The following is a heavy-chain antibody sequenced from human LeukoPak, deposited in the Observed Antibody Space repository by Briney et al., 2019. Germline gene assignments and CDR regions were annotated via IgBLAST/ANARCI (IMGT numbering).Heavy chain of an antibody. V-gene: IGHV3-23*01. J-gene: IGHJ6*03. CDR2: ISGSGGIT. CDR3: ARYGSSAYYYYYYMDV. CDR1: GFTFSSYA. D-gene: IGHD6-6*01. Sequence: GGSLRLSCAASGFTFSSYAMSWVRQAPGKGLEWVSAISGSGGITYYADSVKGRFTISRDNSKNTLYLQMNSLRAEDTAVYYCARYGSSAYYYYYYMDVWGKGTTVTVSS.